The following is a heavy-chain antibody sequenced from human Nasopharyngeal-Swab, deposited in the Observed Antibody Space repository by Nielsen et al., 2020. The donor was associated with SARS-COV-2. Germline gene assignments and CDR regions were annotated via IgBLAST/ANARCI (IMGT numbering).Heavy chain of an antibody. CDR2: ISYDGSNK. V-gene: IGHV3-30*18. D-gene: IGHD6-13*01. Sequence: WIRQPPGKGLEWVAVISYDGSNKYYADSVKGRFTISRDNSKNTLYLQMNSLRAEDTAVYYCAKDRWRSSSWYGNWFDPWGQGTLVTVSS. J-gene: IGHJ5*02. CDR3: AKDRWRSSSWYGNWFDP.